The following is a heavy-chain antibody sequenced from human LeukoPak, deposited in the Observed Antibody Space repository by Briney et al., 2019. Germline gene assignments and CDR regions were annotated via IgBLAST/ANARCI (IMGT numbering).Heavy chain of an antibody. CDR3: ARDLTTVHNQGDWFDP. Sequence: SETLSLTCTVSGGSISSSSYYWGWIRQPPGKGLEWIGSIYYSGSTYYNPSLKSRVTISVDTSKNQFSLKLSSVTAADTAVYYCARDLTTVHNQGDWFDPWGQGTLVTVSS. CDR1: GGSISSSSYY. V-gene: IGHV4-39*07. D-gene: IGHD4-17*01. J-gene: IGHJ5*02. CDR2: IYYSGST.